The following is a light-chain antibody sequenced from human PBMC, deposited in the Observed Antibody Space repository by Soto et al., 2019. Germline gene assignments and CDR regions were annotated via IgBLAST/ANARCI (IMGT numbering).Light chain of an antibody. J-gene: IGLJ3*02. CDR3: ETWDSTTQV. CDR2: LEGSGSY. V-gene: IGLV4-60*02. CDR1: SGHSFYI. Sequence: QPVLTQSSSASASLGSSVKLTCTLTSGHSFYIIAWHQQQPGKAPRSLMKLEGSGSYSKESGAPDRFSGSSSGADRYLTISNLQFEDEAEYYCETWDSTTQVFGGGTKLTVL.